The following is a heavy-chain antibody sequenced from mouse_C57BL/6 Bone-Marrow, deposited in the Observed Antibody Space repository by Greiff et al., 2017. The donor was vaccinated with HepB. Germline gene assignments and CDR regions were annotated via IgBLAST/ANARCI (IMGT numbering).Heavy chain of an antibody. D-gene: IGHD1-1*01. V-gene: IGHV1-4*01. J-gene: IGHJ2*01. Sequence: VKLQESGAELARPGASVKMSCKASGYTFTSYTMHWVKQRPGQGLEWIGYINPSSGYTKYNQKFKDKATLTADKSSSTAYMQLSSLTSEDSAVYYCARGGIYYYGSSYDYFDYWGQGTTLTVSS. CDR1: GYTFTSYT. CDR3: ARGGIYYYGSSYDYFDY. CDR2: INPSSGYT.